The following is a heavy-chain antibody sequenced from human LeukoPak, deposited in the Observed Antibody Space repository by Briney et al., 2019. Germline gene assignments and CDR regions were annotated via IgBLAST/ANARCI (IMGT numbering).Heavy chain of an antibody. D-gene: IGHD4-17*01. Sequence: GGSPRLSCTASGFTFSAYAMMWVRQAPGKGPEWVSAIRGGGGSAFYADSVKGRFTISRDNSKYTLFLQMNSLRAEDTAVYYCARDPNGDYIGAFDMWGPGTIVAVSS. J-gene: IGHJ3*02. CDR2: IRGGGGSA. V-gene: IGHV3-23*01. CDR1: GFTFSAYA. CDR3: ARDPNGDYIGAFDM.